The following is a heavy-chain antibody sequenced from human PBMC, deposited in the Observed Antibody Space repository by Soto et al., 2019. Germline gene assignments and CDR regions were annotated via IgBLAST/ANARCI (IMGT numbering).Heavy chain of an antibody. J-gene: IGHJ5*02. V-gene: IGHV3-30*18. D-gene: IGHD5-18*01. CDR2: ISYYGSNK. Sequence: QVQLVESGGGVVQPGRSLRLSCAASGFTFSSYGMHWVRQAPGKGLEWVAVISYYGSNKYYADSVKSRFTISRDNSKNTLYLQMNSLRAEDTAVYYCAKDRGYSYDPWGQGTLVTVSS. CDR1: GFTFSSYG. CDR3: AKDRGYSYDP.